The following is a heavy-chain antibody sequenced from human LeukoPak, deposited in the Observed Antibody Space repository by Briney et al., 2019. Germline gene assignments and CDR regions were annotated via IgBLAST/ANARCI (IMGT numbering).Heavy chain of an antibody. V-gene: IGHV3-11*01. CDR3: ARDYSATYHKFDY. CDR1: GFTFSDYY. CDR2: ISRGGNTI. Sequence: SGGSLRLSCAASGFTFSDYYMNWIRQAPGKGLEWVSYISRGGNTIYYADSVKGRFTVSRDNAKNSLYLQMNSLRAEDTAVYYCARDYSATYHKFDYWGQGTRVTVSS. D-gene: IGHD1-26*01. J-gene: IGHJ4*02.